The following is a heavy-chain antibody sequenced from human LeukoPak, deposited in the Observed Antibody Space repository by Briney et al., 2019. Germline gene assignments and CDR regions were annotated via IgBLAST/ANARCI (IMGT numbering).Heavy chain of an antibody. D-gene: IGHD2/OR15-2a*01. CDR2: TYYSGST. CDR1: GGSITTSSYY. J-gene: IGHJ2*01. Sequence: PSETLSLTCTVSGGSITTSSYYWGWIRQPPGKGLEWIGITYYSGSTYYNPSLKGRVTISVDTFKNQFSLKLSSVTAADTAVYYCARAFRARYFDLWGRGTLVTVSS. CDR3: ARAFRARYFDL. V-gene: IGHV4-39*01.